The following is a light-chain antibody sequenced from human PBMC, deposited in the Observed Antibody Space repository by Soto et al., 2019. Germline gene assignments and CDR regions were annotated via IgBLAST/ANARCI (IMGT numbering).Light chain of an antibody. CDR3: QQNNRYPWT. J-gene: IGKJ1*01. CDR2: DAS. CDR1: QTVSSY. V-gene: IGKV3-11*01. Sequence: EIVLTQSPATLSLSPGERATLSCRASQTVSSYLLWYQQKPGQAPRLLIYDASNRASGTPARFSGSGSGTEFTLTISSLQPDDLATYYCQQNNRYPWTFGQGTKVDI.